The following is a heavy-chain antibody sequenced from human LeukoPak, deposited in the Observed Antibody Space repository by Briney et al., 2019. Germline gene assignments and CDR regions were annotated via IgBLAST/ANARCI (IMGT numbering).Heavy chain of an antibody. Sequence: GGSLRLSCAASGFTFSTYSMNWVRRAPGKGLEWVAVTSSDLNVKLYADSVKGRFTISRDNSRSTLYLQMNSLRPEDTAIYYCAREGYYGSGSPPSLYFDYWGQGTLVTVSS. D-gene: IGHD3-10*01. CDR2: TSSDLNVK. V-gene: IGHV3-30*03. J-gene: IGHJ4*02. CDR1: GFTFSTYS. CDR3: AREGYYGSGSPPSLYFDY.